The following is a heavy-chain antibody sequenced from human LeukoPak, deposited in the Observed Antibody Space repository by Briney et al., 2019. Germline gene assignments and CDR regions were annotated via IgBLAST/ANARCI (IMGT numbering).Heavy chain of an antibody. D-gene: IGHD2-2*01. CDR3: ARVRTVVVPAADNFDY. CDR1: GYTFTGYY. V-gene: IGHV1-2*02. CDR2: INPNSGGT. J-gene: IGHJ4*02. Sequence: ASVKVSCKASGYTFTGYYMHWVRQAPGQGLEWMGWINPNSGGTNYAQKFQGRVTMTRDTSISTAYMGLSRLRSDDTAVYYCARVRTVVVPAADNFDYWGQGTLVTVSS.